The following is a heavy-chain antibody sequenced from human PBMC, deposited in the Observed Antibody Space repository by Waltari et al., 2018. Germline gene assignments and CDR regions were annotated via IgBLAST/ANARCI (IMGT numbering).Heavy chain of an antibody. CDR3: ASSHKITRYYYYGMDV. J-gene: IGHJ6*02. CDR2: IYYSGST. V-gene: IGHV4-39*07. Sequence: QLQLQESGPGLVKPSETLSLPCTVSGGSISSSSYYWGWIRQPPGKGLEWIGSIYYSGSTYYNPSLKSRVTISVDTSKNQFSLKLSSVTAADTAVYYCASSHKITRYYYYGMDVWGQGTTVTVSS. CDR1: GGSISSSSYY.